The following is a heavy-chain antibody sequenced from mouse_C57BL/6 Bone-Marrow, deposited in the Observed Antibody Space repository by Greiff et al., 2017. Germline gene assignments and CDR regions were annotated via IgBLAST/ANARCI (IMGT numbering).Heavy chain of an antibody. Sequence: QVQLKQPGAELVKPGASVKMSCKASGYTFTSYWITWVKQRPGQGLEWIGDIHPGSGSTNYNEKFKSKATLTVDTSSSTAYMQLSSLTSEDSAVYYCARTGYYSIFAYWGQGTLVTVSA. J-gene: IGHJ3*01. CDR2: IHPGSGST. CDR3: ARTGYYSIFAY. V-gene: IGHV1-55*01. D-gene: IGHD2-5*01. CDR1: GYTFTSYW.